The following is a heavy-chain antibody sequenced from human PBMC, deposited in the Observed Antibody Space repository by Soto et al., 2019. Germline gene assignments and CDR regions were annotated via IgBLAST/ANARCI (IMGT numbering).Heavy chain of an antibody. CDR3: ASGASRWYPYFFDS. Sequence: QAQVVQSGAEVRKPGSSVKLSCKASEGTFNSYAIAWMRQAPGQGLEWMGGIIPYYNTLNYAQKFQHRVTLPADDSTNTVYRELSSLRSDDTAVYFCASGASRWYPYFFDSWAQGTLVTVSS. J-gene: IGHJ4*02. CDR2: IIPYYNTL. D-gene: IGHD6-13*01. V-gene: IGHV1-69*01. CDR1: EGTFNSYA.